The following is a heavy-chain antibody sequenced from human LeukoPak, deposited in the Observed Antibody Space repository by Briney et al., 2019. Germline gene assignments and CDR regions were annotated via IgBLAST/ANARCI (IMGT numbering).Heavy chain of an antibody. D-gene: IGHD4-17*01. V-gene: IGHV4-59*08. Sequence: SETLSLTCTVSGGSISSYYWSWIRQPPGKGLEWIGYIYYSGSTNYNPSLKSRVTISVDTSKNQFSLKLSSVTAADTAEYYCARTPVTRYNWFDPWGQGTLVTVSS. J-gene: IGHJ5*02. CDR2: IYYSGST. CDR3: ARTPVTRYNWFDP. CDR1: GGSISSYY.